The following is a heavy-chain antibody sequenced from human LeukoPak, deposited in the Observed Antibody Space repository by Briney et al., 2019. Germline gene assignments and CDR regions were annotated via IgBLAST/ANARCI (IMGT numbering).Heavy chain of an antibody. CDR3: VRWGKAPWGSRGAFDI. CDR1: GGSISSGDYY. D-gene: IGHD6-13*01. J-gene: IGHJ3*02. V-gene: IGHV4-31*03. CDR2: IYYSGST. Sequence: SQTLSLTCTVSGGSISSGDYYWSWIRQHPGQGLEWIGYIYYSGSTYYNPSLKSRVTISVDTSKNQFSLKLSSVTAADTAVYYCVRWGKAPWGSRGAFDIWGQGTMVTVSS.